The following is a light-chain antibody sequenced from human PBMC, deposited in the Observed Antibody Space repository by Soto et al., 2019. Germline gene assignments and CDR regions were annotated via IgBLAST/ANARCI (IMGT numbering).Light chain of an antibody. CDR1: SSNIGSNT. J-gene: IGLJ1*01. V-gene: IGLV1-44*01. CDR3: AAWDDRLNALV. CDR2: SNN. Sequence: QSVLTQPPSASGTPGQRVTISCSGSSSNIGSNTVNWYQQLPGTAPKLLIYSNNQRPSGVPDRFSGSKSGTSASLAISGLQSEDEADYYCAAWDDRLNALVFGNGTKVTV.